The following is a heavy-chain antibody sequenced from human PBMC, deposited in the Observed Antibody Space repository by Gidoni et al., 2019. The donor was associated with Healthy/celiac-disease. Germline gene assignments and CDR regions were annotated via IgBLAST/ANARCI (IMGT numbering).Heavy chain of an antibody. CDR1: GFTFSSYS. CDR3: ARGGGPELELRAGSFDY. Sequence: EVQLVESGGGLVKPGGSLRLSCAASGFTFSSYSMNWVRQAPGKGLEWVSSISSSSSYIYYADSVKGRFTISRDNAKNSLYLQMNSLRAEDTAVYYCARGGGPELELRAGSFDYWGQGTLVTVSS. D-gene: IGHD1-7*01. J-gene: IGHJ4*02. V-gene: IGHV3-21*01. CDR2: ISSSSSYI.